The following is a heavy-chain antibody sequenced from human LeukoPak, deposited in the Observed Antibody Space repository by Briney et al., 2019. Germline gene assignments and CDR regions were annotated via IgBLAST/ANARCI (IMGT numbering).Heavy chain of an antibody. V-gene: IGHV4-39*07. CDR3: ARATYYYYYGMDV. CDR2: IHYSGDA. CDR1: GGSIIIDNYY. Sequence: PSETLSLTCTVSGGSIIIDNYYWAWIRQPPGKGLEWIGSIHYSGDAYYNPYLKSRVTISVDTSKNQFSLKLSSVTAAGTAVYYCARATYYYYYGMDVWGQGTTVTVSS. J-gene: IGHJ6*02.